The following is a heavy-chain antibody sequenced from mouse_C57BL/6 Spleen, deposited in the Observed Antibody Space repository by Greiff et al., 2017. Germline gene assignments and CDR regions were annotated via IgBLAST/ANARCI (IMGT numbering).Heavy chain of an antibody. CDR2: ISSGSSTI. CDR3: ARERIYLLGDAMDY. Sequence: EVNVVESGGGLVKPGGSLKLSCAASGFTFSDYGMHWVRQAPEKGLEWVAYISSGSSTIYYADTVKGRFTISRDNAKNTLFLQMTSLRSEDTAMYYCARERIYLLGDAMDYWGQGTSVTVSS. CDR1: GFTFSDYG. D-gene: IGHD1-1*01. V-gene: IGHV5-17*01. J-gene: IGHJ4*01.